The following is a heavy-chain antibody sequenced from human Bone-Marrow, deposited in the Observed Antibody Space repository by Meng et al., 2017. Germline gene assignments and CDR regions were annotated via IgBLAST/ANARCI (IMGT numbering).Heavy chain of an antibody. CDR3: ASLTYGSGLPGVDGP. D-gene: IGHD3-10*01. CDR2: IIPIFGTA. V-gene: IGHV1-69*13. CDR1: GGTFSSYA. Sequence: SVKVSCKASGGTFSSYAISWVRQAPGQGLEWMGGIIPIFGTANYAQKFQGRVTITADESTSTAYMELSSLRSEDTAVYYCASLTYGSGLPGVDGPWGQGTLVTVSS. J-gene: IGHJ5*02.